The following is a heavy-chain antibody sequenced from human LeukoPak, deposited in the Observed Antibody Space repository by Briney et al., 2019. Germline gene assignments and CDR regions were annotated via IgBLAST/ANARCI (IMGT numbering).Heavy chain of an antibody. V-gene: IGHV4-38-2*02. D-gene: IGHD3-22*01. Sequence: SETLSLTCTVSGYSISIGYFWGWIRQPPGKGLEWIASIYHSGSTYYSPSLKSRVTISVDTSKNQFSLNLSSEIAADTAVYYCAREDYYDSSGYYLDYWGQGTLVTVSS. J-gene: IGHJ4*02. CDR1: GYSISIGYF. CDR3: AREDYYDSSGYYLDY. CDR2: IYHSGST.